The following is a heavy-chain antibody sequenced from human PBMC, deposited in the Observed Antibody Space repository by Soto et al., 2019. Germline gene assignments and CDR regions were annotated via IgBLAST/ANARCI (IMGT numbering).Heavy chain of an antibody. J-gene: IGHJ5*02. CDR2: IYYSGST. CDR1: GGSISSSSYY. D-gene: IGHD2-8*02. CDR3: ARIPTSTGRGWFDP. Sequence: ETLSLTCTVSGGSISSSSYYWGWIRQPPGKGLEWIGSIYYSGSTYYNPSLKSRVTISVDTSKNQFSLKLSSVTAADTAVYYCARIPTSTGRGWFDPWGQGTLVTVSS. V-gene: IGHV4-39*01.